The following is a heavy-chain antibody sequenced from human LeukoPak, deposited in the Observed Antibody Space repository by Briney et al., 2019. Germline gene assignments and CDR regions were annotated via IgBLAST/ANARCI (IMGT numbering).Heavy chain of an antibody. J-gene: IGHJ4*02. CDR1: GFTFSSYE. V-gene: IGHV3-30*04. CDR3: AKGGDGSGYYYDY. D-gene: IGHD3-22*01. Sequence: GGSLRLSCAASGFTFSSYEMHWVRQAPGKGLEWVAVISNDGRNKNHADSVKGRFTISRDNSKNMLDLQMNSLRAEDTAVYYCAKGGDGSGYYYDYWGQGTLVTVSS. CDR2: ISNDGRNK.